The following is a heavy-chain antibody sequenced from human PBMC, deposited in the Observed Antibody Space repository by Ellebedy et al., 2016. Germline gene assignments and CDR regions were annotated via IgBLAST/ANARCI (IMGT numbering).Heavy chain of an antibody. Sequence: GGSLRLXCAASGFSFSTSAMHWVRQAPGKGLEWVAFISYDGSNTYYADSVKGRFAMSRDNSKNTLYLQMNSLGAEDTALYYCARDRSYRYFDLWGRGTLVTVSS. CDR3: ARDRSYRYFDL. V-gene: IGHV3-30*09. D-gene: IGHD3-16*02. CDR1: GFSFSTSA. J-gene: IGHJ2*01. CDR2: ISYDGSNT.